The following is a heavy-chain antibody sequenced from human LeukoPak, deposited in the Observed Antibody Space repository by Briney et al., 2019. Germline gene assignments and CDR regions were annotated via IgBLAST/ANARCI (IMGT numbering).Heavy chain of an antibody. CDR2: IYYSGST. CDR3: AIQRLDGTDV. V-gene: IGHV4-39*01. CDR1: GGSISSRSYY. J-gene: IGHJ6*02. Sequence: PSETLSLTCTVSGGSISSRSYYWGWTRQPPGKGLEWIGSIYYSGSTYYNASLKSRVTTSVDTSKNQFSLKLTSVTAADTAVSYCAIQRLDGTDVWGQGITVTVSS. D-gene: IGHD6-19*01.